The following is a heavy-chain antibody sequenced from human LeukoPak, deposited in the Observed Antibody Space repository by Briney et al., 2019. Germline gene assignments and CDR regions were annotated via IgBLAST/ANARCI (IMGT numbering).Heavy chain of an antibody. D-gene: IGHD4-11*01. CDR2: IYPGDSDT. CDR3: ARGIDHNDYRVFDS. CDR1: GYSFISFW. V-gene: IGHV5-51*01. Sequence: GESLKISCKGSGYSFISFWIGWVRQMPGKGLEWRGIIYPGDSDTRYSPSFQGQVTISADKSISTAYLQWSSLKASDTAMYYCARGIDHNDYRVFDSWGQGTQVTVSS. J-gene: IGHJ4*02.